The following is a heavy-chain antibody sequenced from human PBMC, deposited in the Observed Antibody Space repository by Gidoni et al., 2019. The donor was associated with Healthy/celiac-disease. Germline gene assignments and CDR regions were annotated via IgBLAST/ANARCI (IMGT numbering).Heavy chain of an antibody. CDR2: IYPSDSYT. V-gene: IGHV5-10-1*03. D-gene: IGHD6-19*01. CDR3: ARAYEAVAESDYLDFDY. J-gene: IGHJ4*02. Sequence: EVQLVQSGAEVKKPGESLRISCKGSGYSFTSYWIRWVRQVPGKGLEWMGRIYPSDSYTNYSPSFQGHVTISADKSISTAYLQWSSLKASDTAMYYCARAYEAVAESDYLDFDYWGQGTLVTVSS. CDR1: GYSFTSYW.